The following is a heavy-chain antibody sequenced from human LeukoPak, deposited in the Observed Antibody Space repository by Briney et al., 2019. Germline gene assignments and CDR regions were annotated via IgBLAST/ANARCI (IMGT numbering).Heavy chain of an antibody. CDR1: GFTFSSYW. CDR3: MRDAPGSNTGDY. V-gene: IGHV3-48*04. CDR2: INDRGSTI. D-gene: IGHD2-8*01. Sequence: PGGSLRLSCAASGFTFSSYWMSWVRQAPGKGLEWVSYINDRGSTIYYADSVKGRFTISRDDAKNSLYLQMNCLRAEDTAVYFCMRDAPGSNTGDYWGQGTLVTVSS. J-gene: IGHJ4*02.